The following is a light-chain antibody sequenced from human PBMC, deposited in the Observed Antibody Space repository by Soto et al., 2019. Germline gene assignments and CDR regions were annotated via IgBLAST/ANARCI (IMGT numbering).Light chain of an antibody. V-gene: IGKV1-33*01. Sequence: DFTLTPSPDALSASVGDRVPITCQASHDIPNYVNWYQQKPGRAPRLLIYDAATLATGVPSRFSGSGSATDFTFTIASLQPDDAGIYYCQKYDNVPFTFGPGTKVNIK. CDR3: QKYDNVPFT. CDR1: HDIPNY. CDR2: DAA. J-gene: IGKJ3*01.